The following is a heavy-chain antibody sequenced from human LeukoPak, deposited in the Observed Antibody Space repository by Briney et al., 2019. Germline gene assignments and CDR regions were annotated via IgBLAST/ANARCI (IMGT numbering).Heavy chain of an antibody. J-gene: IGHJ3*02. CDR1: GYTFTGYY. D-gene: IGHD3-10*01. CDR3: ARDSPLLLWFGEFDAFDI. Sequence: ASVKVSCKASGYTFTGYYMHWVRQAPGQGLEWMGWINPNSGGTNYAQKFQGRVTMTRDTSISTAYMELSWLRSDDTAVYYCARDSPLLLWFGEFDAFDIWGQGTMVTVTS. V-gene: IGHV1-2*02. CDR2: INPNSGGT.